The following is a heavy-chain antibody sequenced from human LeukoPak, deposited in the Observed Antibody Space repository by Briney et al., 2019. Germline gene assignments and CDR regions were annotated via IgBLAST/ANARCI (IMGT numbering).Heavy chain of an antibody. J-gene: IGHJ4*02. V-gene: IGHV4-39*07. D-gene: IGHD6-13*01. Sequence: SETLSLTCTVSGGSISSSSYYWGWIRQPPGKGLEWIGSIYYSGSTYYNPSLKSRVTISVDTSKNQFSLKLSSVTAADTAVYYCARDPGGYSSSWYPYYWGQGTLVTVSS. CDR2: IYYSGST. CDR1: GGSISSSSYY. CDR3: ARDPGGYSSSWYPYY.